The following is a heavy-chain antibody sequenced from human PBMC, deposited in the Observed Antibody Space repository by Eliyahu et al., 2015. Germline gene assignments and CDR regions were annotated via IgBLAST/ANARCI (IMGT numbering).Heavy chain of an antibody. V-gene: IGHV1-69*06. CDR2: FSPIIHTA. CDR1: GDTFSNDT. D-gene: IGHD2-21*01. J-gene: IGHJ3*02. CDR3: ARGGHFVVVIAFPIPPSPFDI. Sequence: QVQLVQSGAEVKPPGSSVKVSCKASGDTFSNDTITWVRXAPGQGLGWMGGFSPIIHTANYXQKFQGRVTFTADKSTSTAYMELSSLRSEDTAVYYCARGGHFVVVIAFPIPPSPFDIWGQGTVVTVSS.